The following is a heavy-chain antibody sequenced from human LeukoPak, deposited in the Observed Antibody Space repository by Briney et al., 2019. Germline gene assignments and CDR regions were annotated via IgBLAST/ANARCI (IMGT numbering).Heavy chain of an antibody. CDR1: GYTFTSYY. Sequence: ASVEVSCKASGYTFTSYYMHWVRQAPGQGLEWMGIINPSGGSTSYAQKFQGRVTMTRDTSTSTVYMELSSLRSEDTAVYYCARSGLYGVYYYGMDVWAKGPRSPSP. CDR2: INPSGGST. CDR3: ARSGLYGVYYYGMDV. D-gene: IGHD3-3*01. J-gene: IGHJ6*02. V-gene: IGHV1-46*01.